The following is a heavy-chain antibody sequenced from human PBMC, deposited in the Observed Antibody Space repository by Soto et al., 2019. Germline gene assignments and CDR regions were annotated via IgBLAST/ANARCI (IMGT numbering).Heavy chain of an antibody. CDR3: ASRLTLFGDGYNYDAFDI. CDR1: GGTFSSYA. J-gene: IGHJ3*02. CDR2: IIPIFGTA. V-gene: IGHV1-69*13. Sequence: SVKVSCKASGGTFSSYAISWVRQAPGQGLEWMGGIIPIFGTANYAQKFQGRVTITADESTSTAYMELSSLRSEDTAVYYCASRLTLFGDGYNYDAFDIWGQGTMVTVSS. D-gene: IGHD5-12*01.